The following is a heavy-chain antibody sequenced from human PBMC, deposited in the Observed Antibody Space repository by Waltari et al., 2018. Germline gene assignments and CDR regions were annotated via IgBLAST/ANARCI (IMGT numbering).Heavy chain of an antibody. CDR1: GGSISSYY. Sequence: QVQLQESGPGLVKPSETLSLTCTVSGGSISSYYWSWIRQPPGKGLEWIGYIYYSGSTNYNPSLKSRVTISVDTSKNQFSLKLSSVTAADTAVYYCARRQPGWGGWYPHYFDYWGQGTLVTVSS. V-gene: IGHV4-59*08. CDR3: ARRQPGWGGWYPHYFDY. D-gene: IGHD6-19*01. J-gene: IGHJ4*02. CDR2: IYYSGST.